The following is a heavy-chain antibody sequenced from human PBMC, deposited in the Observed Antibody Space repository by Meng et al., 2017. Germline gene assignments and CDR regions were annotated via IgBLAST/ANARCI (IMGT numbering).Heavy chain of an antibody. D-gene: IGHD2-15*01. Sequence: GESLKISCAASGFTFSSYAMHWVRQAPGKGLEYVSAISSNGGSTYYANSVKGRFTISRDNSKNTLYLQMGSLRAEDMAVYYCARYACGGGSCYADYWGQGTLVTVSS. CDR2: ISSNGGST. CDR1: GFTFSSYA. J-gene: IGHJ4*02. V-gene: IGHV3-64*01. CDR3: ARYACGGGSCYADY.